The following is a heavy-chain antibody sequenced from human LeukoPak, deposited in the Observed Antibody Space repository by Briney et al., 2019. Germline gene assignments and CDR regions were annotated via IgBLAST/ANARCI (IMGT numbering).Heavy chain of an antibody. D-gene: IGHD2-15*01. CDR3: ARDGLGYCSGGSCRRVQYGMDV. J-gene: IGHJ6*02. Sequence: ASVKVSCKASGYTFTSYAMHWVRQAPGQRLEWMGWINAGNGNTKYSQKFQGRVTMTTDTSTSTAYMELRSLRSDDTAVYYCARDGLGYCSGGSCRRVQYGMDVWGQGTTVTVSS. CDR2: INAGNGNT. CDR1: GYTFTSYA. V-gene: IGHV1-3*01.